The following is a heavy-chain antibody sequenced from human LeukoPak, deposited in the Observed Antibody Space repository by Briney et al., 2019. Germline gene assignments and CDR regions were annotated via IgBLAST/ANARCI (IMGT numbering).Heavy chain of an antibody. D-gene: IGHD3-22*01. CDR3: ARDAYYYDSSGYYYLKD. CDR2: ISYDGSNK. CDR1: GFTFDDSG. J-gene: IGHJ4*02. Sequence: GGSLRLSCAASGFTFDDSGMNWVRQAPGKGLEWVAVISYDGSNKYYADSVKGRFTISRDNSKNTLYLQMNSLRAEDTAVYYCARDAYYYDSSGYYYLKDWGQGTLVTVSS. V-gene: IGHV3-30*19.